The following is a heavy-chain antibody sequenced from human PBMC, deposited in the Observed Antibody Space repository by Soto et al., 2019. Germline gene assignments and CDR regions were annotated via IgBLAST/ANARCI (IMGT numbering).Heavy chain of an antibody. Sequence: SVKVSCKASGGTFSSYAISWVRQAPGQGLEWMGGIIPIFGTANYAQKFQGRVTITADESTSTAYMELSSLRSEDTAVYYCATLSRITIFGVVNLDYWGQGTLVTVSS. D-gene: IGHD3-3*01. CDR2: IIPIFGTA. J-gene: IGHJ4*02. CDR3: ATLSRITIFGVVNLDY. V-gene: IGHV1-69*13. CDR1: GGTFSSYA.